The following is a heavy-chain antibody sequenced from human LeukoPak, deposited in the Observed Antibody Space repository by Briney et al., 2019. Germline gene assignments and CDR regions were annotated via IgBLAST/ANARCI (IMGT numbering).Heavy chain of an antibody. D-gene: IGHD3-10*01. Sequence: SETLSLTCTVSGGSISSYYWSWIRQPPGKGLEGIGYIYYSGSTNYNPSLKSRVPISVDTSKTQFPLKRSSVTAADTAVYYCARDLGTMVRGVRGFDAFDIWGHGTMVTVSS. CDR2: IYYSGST. CDR1: GGSISSYY. CDR3: ARDLGTMVRGVRGFDAFDI. V-gene: IGHV4-59*01. J-gene: IGHJ3*02.